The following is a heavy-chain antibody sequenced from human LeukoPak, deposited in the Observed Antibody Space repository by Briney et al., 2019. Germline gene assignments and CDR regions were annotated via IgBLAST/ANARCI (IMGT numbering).Heavy chain of an antibody. J-gene: IGHJ4*02. Sequence: GGSLRLSCAASGFTFSSYSMNWVRQAPGKGLEWVSSISSSSSHIYYADSVKGRFTIFRDNAKNSLYLQMNSLRAEDTAVYYCARDAGVGSYLYWGQGTLVTVSS. D-gene: IGHD1-26*01. CDR3: ARDAGVGSYLY. CDR2: ISSSSSHI. V-gene: IGHV3-21*01. CDR1: GFTFSSYS.